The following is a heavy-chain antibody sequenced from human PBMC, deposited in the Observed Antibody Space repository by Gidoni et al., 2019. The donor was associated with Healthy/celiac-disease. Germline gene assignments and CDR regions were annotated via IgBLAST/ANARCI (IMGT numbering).Heavy chain of an antibody. Sequence: EVQLVESGGGLVKPGGSLRLPCPASGLTFSSFRMNWVRKAPGKGLEWVSSISSSSSYIYYTDSVKGRFTISRDNAKNSLYLQMNSLRAEDTAVYYCTRASSYCSSTSCYFDYWGQGTLVTVSS. D-gene: IGHD2-2*01. J-gene: IGHJ4*02. CDR1: GLTFSSFR. CDR2: ISSSSSYI. V-gene: IGHV3-21*01. CDR3: TRASSYCSSTSCYFDY.